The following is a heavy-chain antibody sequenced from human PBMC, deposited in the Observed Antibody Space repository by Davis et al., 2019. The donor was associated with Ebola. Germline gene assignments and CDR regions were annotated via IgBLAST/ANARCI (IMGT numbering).Heavy chain of an antibody. J-gene: IGHJ5*02. CDR2: IYYTGSA. D-gene: IGHD6-13*01. CDR3: ARAPIAGAGTRWGTRWFDP. CDR1: GVSISTHY. Sequence: PSETLSLTCTVSGVSISTHYWSWIRQPPGKRLEWIGSIYYTGSAYYNSSLNSRVTISVDTSKNQFSLNLSSVTAVDTAVYYCARAPIAGAGTRWGTRWFDPWGQGTLVSVSS. V-gene: IGHV4-59*11.